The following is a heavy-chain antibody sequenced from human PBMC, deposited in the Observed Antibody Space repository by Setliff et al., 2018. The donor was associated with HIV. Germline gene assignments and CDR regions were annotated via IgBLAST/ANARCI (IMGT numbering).Heavy chain of an antibody. CDR3: ARDNTAFDI. J-gene: IGHJ3*02. V-gene: IGHV1-46*01. D-gene: IGHD2-2*02. CDR1: GYTFTSYY. Sequence: VASVKVSCKASGYTFTSYYMHWVRQAPGQGLEWMGMVYPSDGSTSYAQKFQGRVTMTRDTSTSTVYMELNSLTSGDTAVYYCARDNTAFDIWGQGTMVTVSS. CDR2: VYPSDGST.